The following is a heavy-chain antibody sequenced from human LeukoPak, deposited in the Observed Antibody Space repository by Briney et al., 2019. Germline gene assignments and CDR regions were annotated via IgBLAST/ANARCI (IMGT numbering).Heavy chain of an antibody. J-gene: IGHJ3*02. D-gene: IGHD1/OR15-1a*01. CDR3: AAFLLEQINVFDI. CDR2: IYTSGST. V-gene: IGHV4-4*08. CDR1: GGSISSYY. Sequence: SETLSLTCTVSGGSISSYYWSWIRQPPGKGLEWSGRIYTSGSTEYNPSLKSRVTVSVDTSKNQFSLKPNSVTAADTALYYCAAFLLEQINVFDIWGQGTMVTVSS.